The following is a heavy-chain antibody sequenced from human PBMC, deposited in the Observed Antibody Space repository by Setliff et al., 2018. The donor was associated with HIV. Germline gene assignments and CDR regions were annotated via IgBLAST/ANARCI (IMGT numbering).Heavy chain of an antibody. D-gene: IGHD5-12*01. V-gene: IGHV4-38-2*01. J-gene: IGHJ4*02. CDR3: ARGRDGSKFAN. CDR1: GYSMSSGYY. Sequence: PSETLSLTCGVSGYSMSSGYYWGWIRQPPGKGLEWIGNVYHTGSTYYNPSLKSRVTLSLDTSNNQFSLNLKSVTAADTGVYYCARGRDGSKFANWGQGTLVTVSS. CDR2: VYHTGST.